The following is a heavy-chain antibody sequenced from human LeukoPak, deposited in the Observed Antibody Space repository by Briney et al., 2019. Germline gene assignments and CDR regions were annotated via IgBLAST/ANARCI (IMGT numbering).Heavy chain of an antibody. CDR2: IYYSGST. CDR3: ARAILSGYPDS. Sequence: SETLSLTCTVSGGSISSGSYYWTWIRQPPGKGLEWIGYIYYSGSTNYNPSLKSRVTISLDTSKNQFSLKLSSVTAADTAVYYCARAILSGYPDSWGQGTLVIVFS. CDR1: GGSISSGSYY. J-gene: IGHJ4*02. V-gene: IGHV4-61*01. D-gene: IGHD3-3*01.